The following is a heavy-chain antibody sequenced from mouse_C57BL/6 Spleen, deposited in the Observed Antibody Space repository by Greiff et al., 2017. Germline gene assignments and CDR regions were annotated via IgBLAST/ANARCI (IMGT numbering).Heavy chain of an antibody. CDR3: ARGTTVVAKDYFDY. V-gene: IGHV1-19*01. CDR1: GYTFTDYY. CDR2: INPYNGGT. Sequence: EVQLQQSGPVLVKPGASVKMSCKASGYTFTDYYMNWVKQSHGKSLEWIGVINPYNGGTSYNQKFKGKATLTVDKSSSTAYMELNSLTSEDSAVYYCARGTTVVAKDYFDYWGQGTTLTVSS. D-gene: IGHD1-1*01. J-gene: IGHJ2*01.